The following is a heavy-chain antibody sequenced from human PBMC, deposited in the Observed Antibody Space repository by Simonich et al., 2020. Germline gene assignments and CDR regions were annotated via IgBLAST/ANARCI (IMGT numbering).Heavy chain of an antibody. Sequence: QVQLVQSGAEVKKPGASVKVSCKASGYTFTGYYMHWVRQAPGKGLEGMGWINPNRGGTKYAQKFEGRGNRTRDTSISTAYRELGRLRSDDTAVYYCARGALTGDYYYMDVWGKGTTVTVSS. V-gene: IGHV1-2*02. CDR1: GYTFTGYY. J-gene: IGHJ6*03. D-gene: IGHD7-27*01. CDR3: ARGALTGDYYYMDV. CDR2: INPNRGGT.